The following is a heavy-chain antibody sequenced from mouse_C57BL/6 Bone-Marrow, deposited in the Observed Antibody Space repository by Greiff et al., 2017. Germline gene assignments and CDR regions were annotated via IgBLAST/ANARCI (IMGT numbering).Heavy chain of an antibody. CDR1: GYSITSDY. Sequence: VQLKQSGPGLAKPSQTLSLTCSVTGYSITSDYWNWIRKFPGNKLEYMGYISYSGSTYYNPSLKSRISITRDTSKNQYYLQLNSVTTEDTATYYCARWRWLRRRKNVGYFDYWGQGTTLTVSS. J-gene: IGHJ2*01. CDR3: ARWRWLRRRKNVGYFDY. V-gene: IGHV3-8*01. D-gene: IGHD2-2*01. CDR2: ISYSGST.